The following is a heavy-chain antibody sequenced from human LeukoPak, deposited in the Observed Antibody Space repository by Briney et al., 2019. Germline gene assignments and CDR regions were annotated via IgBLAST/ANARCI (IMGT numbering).Heavy chain of an antibody. D-gene: IGHD3-22*01. CDR2: IRYSGTT. Sequence: PSETLSLTCTASGGSINGYYWSWIRQPPGKGLEWIGFIRYSGTTNYSPSLKSRATISVDTSKNQFSLNLISVTAADTAIYYCARVSSGGYFHTYYFDYWGQGTLVTVSS. J-gene: IGHJ4*02. CDR3: ARVSSGGYFHTYYFDY. CDR1: GGSINGYY. V-gene: IGHV4-59*01.